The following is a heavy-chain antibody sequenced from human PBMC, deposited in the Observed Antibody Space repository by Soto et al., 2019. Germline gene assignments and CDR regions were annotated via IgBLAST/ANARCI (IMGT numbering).Heavy chain of an antibody. CDR2: ISVSGTMR. V-gene: IGHV3-48*03. CDR1: GFTFSIYE. Sequence: PGGSLRLSCAPSGFTFSIYEMNWVRHAPGKGLEWVSYISVSGTMRFYADAVKGRFTISRDNTKKILYLQMNSLRAEDTALYYCATAGLTGTVWGQGTTVTVSS. CDR3: ATAGLTGTV. J-gene: IGHJ6*02. D-gene: IGHD3-9*01.